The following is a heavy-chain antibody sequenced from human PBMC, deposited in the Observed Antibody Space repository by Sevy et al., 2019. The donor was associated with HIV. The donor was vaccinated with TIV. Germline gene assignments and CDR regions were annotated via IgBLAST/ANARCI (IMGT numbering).Heavy chain of an antibody. V-gene: IGHV3-21*01. J-gene: IGHJ3*02. D-gene: IGHD3-10*01. CDR3: ARPYGSGSWEAFDI. Sequence: GGSLRLSCTASGFTFSTYTMNWVRQAPGKGLEWVSSISSYDNYIYYADSVKGRFTISRDNARNSLYLRMNSLRAEDTAVYYCARPYGSGSWEAFDIWGQGTMVTVSS. CDR1: GFTFSTYT. CDR2: ISSYDNYI.